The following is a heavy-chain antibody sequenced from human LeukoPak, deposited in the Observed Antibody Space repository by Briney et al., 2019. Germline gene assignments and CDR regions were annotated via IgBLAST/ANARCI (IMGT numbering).Heavy chain of an antibody. Sequence: ASVKVSCKASGYTFTNYAVHWVRQAPGQRLEWMGWINAGNGKTNYSQRFQGRVTLTRDTSASTVYMELRSLRSEGTAVYYCARGYYDLLTGHVVTYYFDYWGQGTLVTVSS. D-gene: IGHD3-9*01. CDR1: GYTFTNYA. V-gene: IGHV1-3*01. CDR3: ARGYYDLLTGHVVTYYFDY. CDR2: INAGNGKT. J-gene: IGHJ4*02.